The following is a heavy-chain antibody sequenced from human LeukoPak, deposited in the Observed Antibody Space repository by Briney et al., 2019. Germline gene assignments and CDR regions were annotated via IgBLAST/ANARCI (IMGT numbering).Heavy chain of an antibody. CDR1: GFTFSSYA. Sequence: GGSLRLSCAASGFTFSSYAMSWVRQAPGKGLEWVSAISGSGGSTYYADSVKGRFTISRDNSKNTLYLQMNSLRAEDTAVYYSATDQRFLEWPFDYWGQGTLVTVSS. CDR2: ISGSGGST. D-gene: IGHD3-3*01. CDR3: ATDQRFLEWPFDY. J-gene: IGHJ4*02. V-gene: IGHV3-23*01.